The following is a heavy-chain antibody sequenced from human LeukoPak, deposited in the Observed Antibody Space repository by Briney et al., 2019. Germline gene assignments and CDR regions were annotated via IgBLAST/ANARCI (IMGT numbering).Heavy chain of an antibody. CDR2: ISGSAGST. D-gene: IGHD2-15*01. V-gene: IGHV3-23*01. J-gene: IGHJ4*02. CDR1: GFTFSSYA. CDR3: ARDSVGPEGSGYSDY. Sequence: PGGSLRLSCAASGFTFSSYAMNWVRQAPGKGLEWVSSISGSAGSTYYADSVKGRFTISRDNSKNTLYLQMNSLRAEDTAVYYCARDSVGPEGSGYSDYWGQGTLVTVSS.